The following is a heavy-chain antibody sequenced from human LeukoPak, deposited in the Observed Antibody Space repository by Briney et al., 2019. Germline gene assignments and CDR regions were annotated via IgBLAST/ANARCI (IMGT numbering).Heavy chain of an antibody. CDR1: GYTFTSYG. D-gene: IGHD4-23*01. V-gene: IGHV1-18*01. CDR2: ISAYNGNT. Sequence: GASVKVSCKASGYTFTSYGISWVRQAPGQGLEWMGWISAYNGNTNYAQKLQGRVTMTTDTSTNTAYMELRSLRSDDTAVYHCARTYDYGGLDYWGQGTLVTVSS. CDR3: ARTYDYGGLDY. J-gene: IGHJ4*02.